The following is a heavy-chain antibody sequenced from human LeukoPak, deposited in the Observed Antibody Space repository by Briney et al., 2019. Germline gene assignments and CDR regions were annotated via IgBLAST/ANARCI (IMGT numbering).Heavy chain of an antibody. V-gene: IGHV1-2*02. CDR3: ARDLQRIDYYYYGMDV. CDR2: INPNSGGT. Sequence: GASVKVSCKASGYTFTGYYMHWVRQAPGQGLEWMGWINPNSGGTNYAQKFQGRVTMTRDTSISTACMELSRPRSDDTAVHYCARDLQRIDYYYYGMDVWGQGTTVTVSS. CDR1: GYTFTGYY. J-gene: IGHJ6*02. D-gene: IGHD2-15*01.